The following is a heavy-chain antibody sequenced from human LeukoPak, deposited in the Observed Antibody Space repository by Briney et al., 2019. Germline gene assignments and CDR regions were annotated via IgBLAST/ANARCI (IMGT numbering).Heavy chain of an antibody. V-gene: IGHV6-1*01. J-gene: IGHJ4*02. Sequence: PSQTLSLTCAISGDSFSSNGAAWNWIRQSPSRGLEWLGRTYYRSKWYNDYAVSVKSRITINPDTSKNQFSLQLNSVTPEDTAVYYCARDSTLAVAGTFDYWGQGTLVTVSS. D-gene: IGHD6-19*01. CDR3: ARDSTLAVAGTFDY. CDR1: GDSFSSNGAA. CDR2: TYYRSKWYN.